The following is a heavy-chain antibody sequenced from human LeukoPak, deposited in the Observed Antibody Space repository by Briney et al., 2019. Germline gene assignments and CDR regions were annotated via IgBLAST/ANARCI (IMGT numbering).Heavy chain of an antibody. CDR2: IIPIFGTA. D-gene: IGHD3-22*01. CDR3: ASAYDSSGYYTLHDAFDI. J-gene: IGHJ3*02. Sequence: SVKISCKASGGTFSSYAISWVRQAPGQGLEWMGGIIPIFGTANYAQKFQGRVTITTDESTSTAYMELSSLRSEDTAVYYCASAYDSSGYYTLHDAFDIWGQGTMVTVSS. CDR1: GGTFSSYA. V-gene: IGHV1-69*05.